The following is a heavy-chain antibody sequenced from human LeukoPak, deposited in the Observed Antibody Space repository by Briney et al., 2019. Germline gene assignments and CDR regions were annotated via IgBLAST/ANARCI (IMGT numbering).Heavy chain of an antibody. Sequence: PSETLSLTCTVSGGSISSSSYYWGWIRQPPGKGLEWIGSIYYSGSTYYNPSLKSRVTISVDTSKNQFSLKLSSVTAADTAVYYCARVPRYYDILTGYYYYYYYYMDVWGKGTTVTVSS. J-gene: IGHJ6*03. CDR2: IYYSGST. CDR1: GGSISSSSYY. CDR3: ARVPRYYDILTGYYYYYYYYMDV. D-gene: IGHD3-9*01. V-gene: IGHV4-39*07.